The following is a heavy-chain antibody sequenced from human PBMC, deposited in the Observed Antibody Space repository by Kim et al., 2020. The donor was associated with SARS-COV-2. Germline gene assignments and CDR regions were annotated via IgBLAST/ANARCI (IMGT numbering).Heavy chain of an antibody. Sequence: GGSLRLSCAASGFTFSSYEMNWVRQAPGKGLEWVSYISSSGSTIYYADSVKGRFTISRDNAKNSLYLQMNRLRAEDTAVYYCARVWYDSSGYYYYYYGMDVWGQGTTVTVSS. V-gene: IGHV3-48*03. D-gene: IGHD3-22*01. CDR3: ARVWYDSSGYYYYYYGMDV. CDR2: ISSSGSTI. CDR1: GFTFSSYE. J-gene: IGHJ6*02.